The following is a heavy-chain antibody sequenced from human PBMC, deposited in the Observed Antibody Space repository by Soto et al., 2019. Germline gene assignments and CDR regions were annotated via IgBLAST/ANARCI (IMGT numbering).Heavy chain of an antibody. V-gene: IGHV4-30-2*01. Sequence: SETLSLTCAVSGGSISSGDYSWSWIRQPPGRGLEWIGYIYHIGSPNYNPSLKSRGTISVDTSKNQFSLNLYSVTAADTAVYYCARGPIWSATSNNYFDPWGQGTLVTVSS. D-gene: IGHD1-26*01. CDR3: ARGPIWSATSNNYFDP. CDR2: IYHIGSP. J-gene: IGHJ5*02. CDR1: GGSISSGDYS.